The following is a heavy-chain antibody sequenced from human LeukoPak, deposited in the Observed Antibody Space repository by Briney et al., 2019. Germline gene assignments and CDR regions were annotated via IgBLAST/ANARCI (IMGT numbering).Heavy chain of an antibody. CDR2: IGGSGGST. D-gene: IGHD2-2*02. CDR3: AKRGPAVVVPAAIHH. Sequence: GGSLRLSCAASGFTFSTYAVNWVRQAPGKRLEWVSTIGGSGGSTYYADSVKGRFTISRDNSKNTLYLQMSSLRAEDTAVYYCAKRGPAVVVPAAIHHWGQGTLVTVSS. J-gene: IGHJ5*02. CDR1: GFTFSTYA. V-gene: IGHV3-23*01.